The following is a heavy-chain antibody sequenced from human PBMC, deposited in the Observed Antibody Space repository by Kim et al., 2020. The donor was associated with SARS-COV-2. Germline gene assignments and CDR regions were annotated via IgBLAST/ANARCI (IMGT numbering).Heavy chain of an antibody. J-gene: IGHJ4*02. D-gene: IGHD5-18*01. V-gene: IGHV4-39*01. CDR1: GGSISSSSYY. CDR2: IYYSGST. Sequence: SETLSLTCTVSGGSISSSSYYWGWIRQPPGKGLEWIGSIYYSGSTYYNPSLKSRVTISVDTSKNQFSLKLSPGTAADTAVYYCARRGYSYGFGGRGGWYFDYWGQGTLVTVSS. CDR3: ARRGYSYGFGGRGGWYFDY.